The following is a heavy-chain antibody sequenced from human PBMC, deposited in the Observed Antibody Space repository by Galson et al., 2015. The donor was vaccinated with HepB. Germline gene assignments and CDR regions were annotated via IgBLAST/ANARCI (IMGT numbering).Heavy chain of an antibody. CDR1: TFIFSTYS. D-gene: IGHD6-13*01. J-gene: IGHJ1*01. Sequence: SLRLSCAASTFIFSTYSMNWVRQAPGKGLEWVSYISSSSTTIYYADSVKGRFTISRDNAKNSLYLQMNSLRAEDTAVYYCAREAYSSSWYFPKDFQHWGQGTLVTVPS. CDR2: ISSSSTTI. V-gene: IGHV3-48*04. CDR3: AREAYSSSWYFPKDFQH.